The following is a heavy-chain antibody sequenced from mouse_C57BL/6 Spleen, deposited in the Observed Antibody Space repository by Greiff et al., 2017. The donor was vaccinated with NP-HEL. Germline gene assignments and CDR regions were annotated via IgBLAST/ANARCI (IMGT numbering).Heavy chain of an antibody. V-gene: IGHV1-82*01. CDR2: IYPGDGDT. D-gene: IGHD1-1*01. CDR1: GYAFSSSW. Sequence: QVQLQQSGPELVKPGASVKISCKASGYAFSSSWMNWVKQRPGKGLEWIGRIYPGDGDTNYNGKFKGKATLTADKSSSTAYMQLSSLTSEDSAVYFCARNDGSSYGGYFDVWGTGTTVTVSS. CDR3: ARNDGSSYGGYFDV. J-gene: IGHJ1*03.